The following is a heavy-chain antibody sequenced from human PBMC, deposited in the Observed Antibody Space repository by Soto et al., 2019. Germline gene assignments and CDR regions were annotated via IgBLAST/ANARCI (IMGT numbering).Heavy chain of an antibody. V-gene: IGHV1-69*01. CDR3: ARAMYYYDSSGYQEFDY. Sequence: QVQLVQSGAEVKKPGASVKVSCKASGYTFSSYDISWVRQAPGQGLEWMGGIIPIFGTANYAQKFQGRVTITADESTSTAYMELSSLRSEDTAVYYCARAMYYYDSSGYQEFDYWGQGTLVTVSS. CDR2: IIPIFGTA. J-gene: IGHJ4*02. D-gene: IGHD3-22*01. CDR1: GYTFSSYD.